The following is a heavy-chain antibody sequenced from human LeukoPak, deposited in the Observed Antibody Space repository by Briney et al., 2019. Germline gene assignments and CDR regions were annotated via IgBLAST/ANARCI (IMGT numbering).Heavy chain of an antibody. J-gene: IGHJ4*02. D-gene: IGHD1-26*01. CDR2: ISSSSSYI. CDR1: GFTFSSYS. Sequence: GGSLRLSCAASGFTFSSYSMNWVRQAPGKGLEWVSSISSSSSYIYYADSVKGRFTISRDNAKNTLYLQMNSLRAEDTAVYYCARRSSGSPPYYFDYWGQGTLVTVSA. V-gene: IGHV3-21*01. CDR3: ARRSSGSPPYYFDY.